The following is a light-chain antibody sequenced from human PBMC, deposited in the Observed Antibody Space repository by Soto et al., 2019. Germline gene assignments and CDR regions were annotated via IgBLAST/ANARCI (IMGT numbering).Light chain of an antibody. CDR1: QSGSTNY. V-gene: IGKV3-20*01. CDR2: TTS. Sequence: EIVLTQSPGTPSLSPGERATLSCRASQSGSTNYIAWYQQKPGQAPRLLIYTTSNRATGIPDRFSGSGSGTDFTLTISRLEPEDFAVYYCQQYGSSWTFGQGTKVEIK. CDR3: QQYGSSWT. J-gene: IGKJ1*01.